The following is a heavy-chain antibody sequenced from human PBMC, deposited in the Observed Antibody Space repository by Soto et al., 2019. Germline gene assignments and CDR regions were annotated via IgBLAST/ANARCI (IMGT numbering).Heavy chain of an antibody. D-gene: IGHD1-1*01. V-gene: IGHV3-21*01. CDR3: ARDSVETPWYYYGMAV. CDR2: ISSSSSYI. J-gene: IGHJ6*02. Sequence: WGSLRLSWGAAGRTCSSYSSNWVRQAPGKGLEWVSSISSSSSYIYYADSVKGRFTISRDNAKNSLYLQMNSLRAEDTAVYYCARDSVETPWYYYGMAVWGQGTTVTVSS. CDR1: GRTCSSYS.